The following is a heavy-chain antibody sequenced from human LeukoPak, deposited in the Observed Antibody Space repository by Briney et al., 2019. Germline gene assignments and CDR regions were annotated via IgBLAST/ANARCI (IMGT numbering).Heavy chain of an antibody. CDR2: ISSSGSTI. CDR3: SRDTRYYYDSRGYSASDN. D-gene: IGHD3-22*01. V-gene: IGHV3-48*03. Sequence: PGGSLRLSCAASGFTFSSYEMNWVRQAPGKGLEWVSYISSSGSTIYYADSVKGRFTISRDNAKKSLYLQMNSLRAEDTAVYYCSRDTRYYYDSRGYSASDNWGQGTLVTVSS. J-gene: IGHJ4*02. CDR1: GFTFSSYE.